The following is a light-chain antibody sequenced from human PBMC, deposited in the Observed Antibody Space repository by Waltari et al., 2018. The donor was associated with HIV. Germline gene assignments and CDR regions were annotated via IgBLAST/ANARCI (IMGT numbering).Light chain of an antibody. CDR1: SSNIGNNY. J-gene: IGLJ3*02. CDR2: GNK. Sequence: QSVLTQPPSASGTPGQRVTISCSGSSSNIGNNYVYWYQQLPGTAPKLLIYGNKRGPSGVPVRCSGSKAETSASLCSGGLRSEDESDYFYATGDDSLSGPVFGGGTTLTVL. V-gene: IGLV1-47*01. CDR3: ATGDDSLSGPV.